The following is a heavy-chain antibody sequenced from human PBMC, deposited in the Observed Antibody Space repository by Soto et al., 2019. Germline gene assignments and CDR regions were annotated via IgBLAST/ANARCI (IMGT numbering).Heavy chain of an antibody. CDR2: INPSGGST. D-gene: IGHD3-3*01. V-gene: IGHV1-46*01. J-gene: IGHJ4*02. CDR3: ARDGYYDFWSGYPQFDY. CDR1: GYTFTSYY. Sequence: GASVKVSCKASGYTFTSYYMHWVRQAPGQGLEWMGIINPSGGSTSYAQKFQGRVTMTRDTSTSTVYMELSSLRSEDTAVYYCARDGYYDFWSGYPQFDYWGQGTLVTVSS.